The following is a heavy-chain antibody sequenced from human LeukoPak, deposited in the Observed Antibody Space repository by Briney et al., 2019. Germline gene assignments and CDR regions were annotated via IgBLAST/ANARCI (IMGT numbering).Heavy chain of an antibody. V-gene: IGHV3-7*01. CDR3: ARVCDWGYFDY. J-gene: IGHJ4*01. D-gene: IGHD2-21*02. CDR2: VKQDASEK. CDR1: GFTFSNYW. Sequence: GGSLRLSCEAPGFTFSNYWMGWVRQAPGRGLEWVANVKQDASEKYYVDSVKGRFTISSDNAESSLYLQMNSLKVEDTAVYYCARVCDWGYFDYWGRGTLVTVSS.